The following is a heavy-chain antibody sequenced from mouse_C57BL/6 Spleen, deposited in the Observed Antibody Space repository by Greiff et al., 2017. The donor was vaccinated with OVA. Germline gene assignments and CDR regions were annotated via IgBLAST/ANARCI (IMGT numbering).Heavy chain of an antibody. CDR3: ARYNYGSSYEDYFDY. V-gene: IGHV3-8*01. J-gene: IGHJ2*01. Sequence: DVHLVESGPGLAKPSQTLSLTCSVTGYSITSDYWNWIRKFPGNKLEYMGYISYSGSTYYNPSLKSRISITRDTSKNQYYLQLNSVTTEDTATYYCARYNYGSSYEDYFDYWGQGTTLTVSS. D-gene: IGHD1-1*01. CDR2: ISYSGST. CDR1: GYSITSDY.